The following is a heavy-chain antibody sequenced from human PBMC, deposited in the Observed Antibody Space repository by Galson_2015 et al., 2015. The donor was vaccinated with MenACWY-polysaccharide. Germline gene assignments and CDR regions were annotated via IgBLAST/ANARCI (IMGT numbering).Heavy chain of an antibody. CDR2: ISPDSGDT. D-gene: IGHD1-1*01. Sequence: QSGAEVKKPGASVRVSCKASGYTFTGYYMHWVRQAPGQGLEWMGRISPDSGDTNYAQKFQGRVTMTRDTSISTAYMELSRLRSDGTAVYYCARQLDASFDYRGQGTLVTVSS. V-gene: IGHV1-2*06. CDR3: ARQLDASFDY. CDR1: GYTFTGYY. J-gene: IGHJ4*02.